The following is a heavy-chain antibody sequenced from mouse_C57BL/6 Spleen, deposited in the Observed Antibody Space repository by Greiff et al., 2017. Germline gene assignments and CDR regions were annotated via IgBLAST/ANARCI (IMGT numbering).Heavy chain of an antibody. Sequence: QVQLQQPGAELVKPGASVKLSCKASGYTFTSYWMHWVKQRPGQGLEWIGMIHPNSGSTNYNEKFKSKATLTVDKSSSTAYMQLSSLTSEDSAVYYCAREEDYGSRSGFAYWGQGTLVTVSA. CDR2: IHPNSGST. CDR3: AREEDYGSRSGFAY. CDR1: GYTFTSYW. D-gene: IGHD1-1*01. V-gene: IGHV1-64*01. J-gene: IGHJ3*01.